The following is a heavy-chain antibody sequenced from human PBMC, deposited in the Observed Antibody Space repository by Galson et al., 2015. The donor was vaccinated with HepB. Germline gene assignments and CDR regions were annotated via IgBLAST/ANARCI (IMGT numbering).Heavy chain of an antibody. D-gene: IGHD3-16*01. J-gene: IGHJ4*02. CDR2: TSGSSSYM. V-gene: IGHV3-21*01. CDR3: ATYDYVRNF. CDR1: GFTFNYYS. Sequence: SLRLSCAASGFTFNYYSMNWVSSTSGSSSYMEYADSVKGRFTISRDNAKNSLYLQMNSLRAEDTAVYYCATYDYVRNFWGQGTLVTVSS.